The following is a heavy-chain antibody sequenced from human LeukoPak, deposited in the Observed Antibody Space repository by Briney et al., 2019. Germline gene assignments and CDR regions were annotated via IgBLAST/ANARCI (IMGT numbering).Heavy chain of an antibody. CDR2: IYSGGST. J-gene: IGHJ6*02. D-gene: IGHD1-1*01. CDR1: GFTVSSNY. V-gene: IGHV3-66*01. CDR3: ARRLERLFEYYYYGMDV. Sequence: GGSLRLSCAASGFTVSSNYMSWVRKAPGKGLEWVSVIYSGGSTYYADSVKGRFTISRDNSKNTLYLQMNSLRAEDTAVYYCARRLERLFEYYYYGMDVWGQGTTVTVSS.